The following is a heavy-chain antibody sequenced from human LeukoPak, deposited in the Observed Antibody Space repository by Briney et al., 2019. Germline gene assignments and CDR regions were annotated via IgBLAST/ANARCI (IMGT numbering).Heavy chain of an antibody. V-gene: IGHV4-38-2*02. D-gene: IGHD5-18*01. CDR1: GYSISSGYY. Sequence: SETLSLTCTVSGYSISSGYYWGWIRQPPGKGLEWIGSIYHSGSTYYNPSLKSRVTISVDTSKNQFSLKLSSVTAADTAVYYCARERGTWIQLWLRDYWGQGTLVTVSS. CDR3: ARERGTWIQLWLRDY. J-gene: IGHJ4*02. CDR2: IYHSGST.